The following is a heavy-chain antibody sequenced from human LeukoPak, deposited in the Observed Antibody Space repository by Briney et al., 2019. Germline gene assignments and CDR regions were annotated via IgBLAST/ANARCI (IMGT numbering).Heavy chain of an antibody. V-gene: IGHV1-46*01. CDR3: ARDSSSWYDY. Sequence: ASVKVSCKVSGYTLTELSMHWVRQAPGQGLEWMGIINPSGGSTSYAQKFQGRVTMTRDTSTSTVYMELSSLRSEDTAVYYCARDSSSWYDYWGQGTLVTVSS. CDR1: GYTLTELS. J-gene: IGHJ4*02. D-gene: IGHD6-13*01. CDR2: INPSGGST.